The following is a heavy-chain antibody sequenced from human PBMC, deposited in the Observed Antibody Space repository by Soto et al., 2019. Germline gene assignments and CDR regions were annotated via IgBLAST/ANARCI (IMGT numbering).Heavy chain of an antibody. CDR1: GGSISSGGYY. Sequence: TLSLTPTVSGGSISSGGYYWSWIRQHPGKVLEWIGYIYYSGSTYYNPSLKSRVTISVDTSKNQFSLKLSSVTAADTAVYYCAICRKAWAAFDIWGQRTMFTVSS. D-gene: IGHD2-2*01. CDR3: AICRKAWAAFDI. CDR2: IYYSGST. V-gene: IGHV4-31*03. J-gene: IGHJ3*02.